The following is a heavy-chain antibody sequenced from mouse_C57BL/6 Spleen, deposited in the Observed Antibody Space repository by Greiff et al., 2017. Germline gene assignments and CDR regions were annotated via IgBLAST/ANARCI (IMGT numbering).Heavy chain of an antibody. V-gene: IGHV5-4*03. Sequence: LVESGGGLVKPGGSLKLSCAASGFTFSSYAMSWVRQTPEKRLEWVATISDGGSYTYYPDNVKGRFTISRDNAKNNLYLQMSHLKSEDTAMYYCASRSGYVGMDYWGQGTSVTVSS. J-gene: IGHJ4*01. CDR3: ASRSGYVGMDY. CDR2: ISDGGSYT. D-gene: IGHD3-2*02. CDR1: GFTFSSYA.